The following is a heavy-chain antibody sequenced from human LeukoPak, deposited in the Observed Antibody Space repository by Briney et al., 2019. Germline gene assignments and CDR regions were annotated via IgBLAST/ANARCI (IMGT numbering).Heavy chain of an antibody. V-gene: IGHV1-18*01. D-gene: IGHD2-2*01. CDR3: ARIGYCSSTSCYPHYMDV. CDR1: GYTFTSYG. Sequence: ASVKVSCKASGYTFTSYGISWVRQAPGQGLEWMGWISAYNGNTNYAQKLQGRVTMTTDTSTSTAYMELRSLRSDDTAVYYCARIGYCSSTSCYPHYMDVWGKGTTVTVSS. CDR2: ISAYNGNT. J-gene: IGHJ6*03.